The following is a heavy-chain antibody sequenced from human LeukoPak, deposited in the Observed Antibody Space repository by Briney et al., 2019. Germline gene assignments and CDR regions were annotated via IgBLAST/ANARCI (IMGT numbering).Heavy chain of an antibody. J-gene: IGHJ6*03. D-gene: IGHD3-16*01. CDR2: IYPGDSDT. CDR1: GYSFTSYW. V-gene: IGHV5-51*01. Sequence: GDSLKISCKGSGYSFTSYWIGWVRQMPGKGLEWMGIIYPGDSDTRYSPSFQGQVTISADKSISTAYLQWSSLKASDTAIYYCARHQTVMITRSRYYYYMDVWGKGTTVTVSS. CDR3: ARHQTVMITRSRYYYYMDV.